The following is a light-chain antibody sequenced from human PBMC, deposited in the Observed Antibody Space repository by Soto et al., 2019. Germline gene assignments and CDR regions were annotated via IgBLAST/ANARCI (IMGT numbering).Light chain of an antibody. CDR1: QSVSSSY. Sequence: EIVLTQSPGTLSLSPGEEATLSCRASQSVSSSYLAWYQQKPGQAPRLLIYGASSRATGIPDRFSGSGSGTDFTLTISRLEPEDFAVYYCQQYGSSPWTFGQGTRLEI. CDR2: GAS. J-gene: IGKJ5*01. CDR3: QQYGSSPWT. V-gene: IGKV3-20*01.